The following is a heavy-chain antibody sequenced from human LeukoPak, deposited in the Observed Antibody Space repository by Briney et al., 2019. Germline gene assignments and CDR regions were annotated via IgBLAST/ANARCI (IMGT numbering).Heavy chain of an antibody. CDR3: VRVYCTPGSCLELDY. CDR1: GYTFSSYF. CDR2: INPRGRST. J-gene: IGHJ4*02. Sequence: GASVKVSCKASGYTFSSYFIQWVRQAPGQGLEWMGIINPRGRSTSYAQKFQGRVTMTRDTSTSTVYMDLSSLRFEDTAVSYCVRVYCTPGSCLELDYWGQGTLVTVSS. D-gene: IGHD2-15*01. V-gene: IGHV1-46*01.